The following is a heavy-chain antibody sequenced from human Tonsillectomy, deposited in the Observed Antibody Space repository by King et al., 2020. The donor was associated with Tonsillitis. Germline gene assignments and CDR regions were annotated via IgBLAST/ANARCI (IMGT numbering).Heavy chain of an antibody. D-gene: IGHD5-18*01. CDR3: ARASAGMVAFAY. CDR1: GFTFSDYF. CDR2: ISSSSSYT. J-gene: IGHJ4*02. Sequence: VQLVESGGGLVKPGGSLRLSCAASGFTFSDYFMSWIRQAPGKGLEWVSYISSSSSYTNYADSVKGRFTISRDNAKNSLFLQINSLRAEDTAVFYCARASAGMVAFAYWGQGTLVTVSS. V-gene: IGHV3-11*06.